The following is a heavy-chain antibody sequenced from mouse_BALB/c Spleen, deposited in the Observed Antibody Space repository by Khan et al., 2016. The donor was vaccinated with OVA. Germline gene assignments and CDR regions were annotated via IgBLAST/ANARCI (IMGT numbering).Heavy chain of an antibody. CDR3: ARTDYYDYDPFPY. J-gene: IGHJ3*01. V-gene: IGHV3-2*02. CDR1: GYSITSEYT. CDR2: ISYSGNT. Sequence: EVQLVETGPGLVKPSQSLSLTCTVTGYSITSEYTWNWIRQFPGNKLEWMGFISYSGNTRYNPSLKSRISITRDTSKNQFFLPLNSVTSEDTATYYGARTDYYDYDPFPYWGQGTLVTVSA. D-gene: IGHD2-4*01.